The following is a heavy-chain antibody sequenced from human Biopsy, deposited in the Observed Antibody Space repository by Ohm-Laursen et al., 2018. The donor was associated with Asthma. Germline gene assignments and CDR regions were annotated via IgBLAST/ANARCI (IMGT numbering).Heavy chain of an antibody. Sequence: TQTLTLTSSFSGFSLSSSGANVNWIRQPPGRALEWLARIDWEEDKFYSTSLRTRLTISKGSSEDQVVLTMTNMGPVDTATYYCTRHNDYWGPGILVTVSS. CDR2: IDWEEDK. V-gene: IGHV2-70*04. CDR1: GFSLSSSGAN. D-gene: IGHD1-14*01. CDR3: TRHNDY. J-gene: IGHJ4*02.